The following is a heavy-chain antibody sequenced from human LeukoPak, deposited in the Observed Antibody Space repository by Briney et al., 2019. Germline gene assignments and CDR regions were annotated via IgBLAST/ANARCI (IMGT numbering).Heavy chain of an antibody. Sequence: GGSLRLSCAASGFTFSSHRVSWVRQAPGKGLEWVANIKKDGSEKYYVDSVKGRFTISRDNAKNSLYLQMNSLRAEDTAVYYCARDVIDFDWLLYRKYNWFDPWGQGTLVTVSS. CDR2: IKKDGSEK. D-gene: IGHD3-9*01. CDR3: ARDVIDFDWLLYRKYNWFDP. V-gene: IGHV3-7*01. CDR1: GFTFSSHR. J-gene: IGHJ5*02.